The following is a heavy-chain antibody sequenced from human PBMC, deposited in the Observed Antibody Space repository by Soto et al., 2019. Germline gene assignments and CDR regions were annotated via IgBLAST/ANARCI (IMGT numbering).Heavy chain of an antibody. CDR2: IYYSGST. J-gene: IGHJ4*02. CDR3: ASYYYDSSGYYYVPGVY. CDR1: GGSISSYY. V-gene: IGHV4-59*08. D-gene: IGHD3-22*01. Sequence: SETLSLTCTVSGGSISSYYWSWIRQPPGKGLEWIGYIYYSGSTNYNPSLKSRVTISVETSKNQFSLKLSSVTAADTAVYYCASYYYDSSGYYYVPGVYWGQGTLVTVSS.